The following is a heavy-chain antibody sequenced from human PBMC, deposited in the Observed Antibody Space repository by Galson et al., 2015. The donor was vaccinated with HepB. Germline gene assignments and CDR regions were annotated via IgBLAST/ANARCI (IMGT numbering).Heavy chain of an antibody. CDR3: ARDASAARHDYGGNFDYYYGMDV. J-gene: IGHJ6*02. D-gene: IGHD4-23*01. V-gene: IGHV3-33*01. CDR1: GFTFSSYG. Sequence: SLRLSCAASGFTFSSYGMHWVRQAPGKGLEWVAVIWYDGSNKYYADSVKGRFTISRDNSKNTLYLQMNSLRAEDTAVYYCARDASAARHDYGGNFDYYYGMDVWGQGTTVTVSS. CDR2: IWYDGSNK.